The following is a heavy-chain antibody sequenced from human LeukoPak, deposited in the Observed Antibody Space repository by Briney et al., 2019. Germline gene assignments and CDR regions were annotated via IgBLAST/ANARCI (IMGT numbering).Heavy chain of an antibody. Sequence: PGGSLRLSCAASGFTVSSNYMSWVRQAPGKGLEWVSIIYSGGSTYYADSVKGRFTISRDSSKNTLYLQMNRLRAEDTAVYHCARGGCSGGSCYEISTFDYWGQGTLVTVSS. CDR1: GFTVSSNY. CDR3: ARGGCSGGSCYEISTFDY. D-gene: IGHD2-15*01. CDR2: IYSGGST. J-gene: IGHJ4*02. V-gene: IGHV3-53*01.